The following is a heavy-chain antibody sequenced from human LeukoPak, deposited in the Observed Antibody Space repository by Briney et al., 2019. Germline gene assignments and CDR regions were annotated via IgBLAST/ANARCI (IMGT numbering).Heavy chain of an antibody. Sequence: SVKVSCKASGGTFSSYAISWVRQAPGQGLEWMGRIIPIFGTANYAQNFQGRVTITTDESTSTAYMELSSLRSEDTAVYYCARDWPEYSSSYFGYWGQGTLVTVSS. CDR2: IIPIFGTA. D-gene: IGHD6-6*01. CDR3: ARDWPEYSSSYFGY. CDR1: GGTFSSYA. J-gene: IGHJ4*02. V-gene: IGHV1-69*05.